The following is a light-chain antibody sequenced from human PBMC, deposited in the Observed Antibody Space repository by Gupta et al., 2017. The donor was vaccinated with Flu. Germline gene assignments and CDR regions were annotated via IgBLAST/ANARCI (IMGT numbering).Light chain of an antibody. CDR2: GAS. V-gene: IGKV3D-15*01. J-gene: IGKJ2*03. CDR3: QQYSHSLRYS. Sequence: ATLYVSPGERAPLFCRASQGVGSNSAWQQKTPGHATRLLIEGASTRATGIPARFRGSWSRKELPLTISGLQYEDSAVYHCQQYSHSLRYSFGQGTKLEIK. CDR1: QGVGSN.